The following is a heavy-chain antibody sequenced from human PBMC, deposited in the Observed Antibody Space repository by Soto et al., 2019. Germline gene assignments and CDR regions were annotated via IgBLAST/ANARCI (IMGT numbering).Heavy chain of an antibody. J-gene: IGHJ3*02. D-gene: IGHD2-8*02. CDR3: AKATATGGGAFDI. CDR1: GFICSSYD. V-gene: IGHV3-23*01. CDR2: ILVGGST. Sequence: GGSLRLSCAASGFICSSYDMSWVRQAPGKGLEWVSTILVGGSTHYEDSVKGRFTISRDRSKNTLYLQMNSLTAGDTAVYYCAKATATGGGAFDICGQGTMVTVPS.